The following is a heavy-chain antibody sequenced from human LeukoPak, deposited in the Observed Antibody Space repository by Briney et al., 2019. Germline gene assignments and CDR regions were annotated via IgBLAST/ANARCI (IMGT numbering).Heavy chain of an antibody. J-gene: IGHJ4*02. CDR1: GGSISSYY. V-gene: IGHV4-59*08. Sequence: PSETLSLTCTVSGGSISSYYWSWIRQPPGKGLEWIGYIYYSGRTKYNPSLKSRVTISVDTSKNQFSLKLSSVTAADTAVYYCARHRGGSPYYFDYWGQGTLVTVSS. CDR2: IYYSGRT. CDR3: ARHRGGSPYYFDY. D-gene: IGHD1-26*01.